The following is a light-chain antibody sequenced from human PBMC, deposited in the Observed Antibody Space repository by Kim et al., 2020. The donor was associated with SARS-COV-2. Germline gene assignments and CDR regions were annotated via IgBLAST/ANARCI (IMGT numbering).Light chain of an antibody. CDR1: KLGDKY. CDR2: QDS. Sequence: SYELTQPPSGSVSPGQTASITCSGDKLGDKYACWYQQKPGQSPVLVIYQDSKRPSGIPERFSGSNSGNTATLTISGTQAMDEADYYCQAWDSSIPYVFGTGTKVTVL. CDR3: QAWDSSIPYV. J-gene: IGLJ1*01. V-gene: IGLV3-1*01.